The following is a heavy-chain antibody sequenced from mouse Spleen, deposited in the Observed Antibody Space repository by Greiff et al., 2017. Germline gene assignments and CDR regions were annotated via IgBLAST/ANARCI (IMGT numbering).Heavy chain of an antibody. V-gene: IGHV5-17*01. J-gene: IGHJ1*01. CDR1: GFTFSDYG. D-gene: IGHD2-4*01. CDR3: ARQGYYDYDWYFDV. Sequence: EVQRVESGGGLVKPGGSLKLSCAASGFTFSDYGMHWVRQAPEKGLEWVAYISSGSSTIYYADTVKGRFTISRDNAKNTLFLQMTSLRSEDTAMYYCARQGYYDYDWYFDVWGAGTTVTVSS. CDR2: ISSGSSTI.